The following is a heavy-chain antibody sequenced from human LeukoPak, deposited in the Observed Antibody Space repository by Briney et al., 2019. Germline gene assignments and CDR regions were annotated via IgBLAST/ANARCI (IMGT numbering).Heavy chain of an antibody. CDR3: ARVSLSYCGGDCYGPHNWFDP. Sequence: SVKVSCKASGGTFSSYAISWVRQAPGQGLEWMGRIIHIFGTGNYAQKFQGRVTITTDESTSTAYMELSSLRSEDTAVYYCARVSLSYCGGDCYGPHNWFDPWGQGTLVTVSS. J-gene: IGHJ5*02. CDR1: GGTFSSYA. V-gene: IGHV1-69*05. CDR2: IIHIFGTG. D-gene: IGHD2-21*02.